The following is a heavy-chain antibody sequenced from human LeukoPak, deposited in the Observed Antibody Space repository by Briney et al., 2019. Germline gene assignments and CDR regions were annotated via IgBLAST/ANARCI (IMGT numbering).Heavy chain of an antibody. D-gene: IGHD5-12*01. Sequence: SETLSLTCTVSGGSISSYYWSWIRQPPGKGLEWIGYINYSGSTNYNPSLKSRVTMSVDTSKNQFSLKLSSVTAADTAMYYCAREGRQGYVYFDHWGQGSLVTVSS. CDR3: AREGRQGYVYFDH. J-gene: IGHJ4*02. V-gene: IGHV4-59*01. CDR1: GGSISSYY. CDR2: INYSGST.